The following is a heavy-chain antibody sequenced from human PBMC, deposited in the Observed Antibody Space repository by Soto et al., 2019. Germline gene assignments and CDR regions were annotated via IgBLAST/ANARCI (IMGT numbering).Heavy chain of an antibody. CDR1: GFTFSSYW. D-gene: IGHD4-17*01. V-gene: IGHV3-7*02. CDR3: ASYGDYYYYGMDV. CDR2: IKQDGSEK. Sequence: EVPLVESGGGLVQPGGSLRLSCAASGFTFSSYWMSWVRQAPGKGLEWVANIKQDGSEKYYVDSVKGRFTISRDNAKNSLYLQMNSLRAEDTAVYYCASYGDYYYYGMDVWGQGTTVTVSS. J-gene: IGHJ6*02.